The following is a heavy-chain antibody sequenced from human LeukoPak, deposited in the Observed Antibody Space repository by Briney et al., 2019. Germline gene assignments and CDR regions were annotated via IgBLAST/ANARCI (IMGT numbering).Heavy chain of an antibody. D-gene: IGHD4-23*01. CDR1: GGSFSGYY. J-gene: IGHJ4*02. CDR2: INHSGST. Sequence: SETQSLTCAVYGGSFSGYYWSWIRQPPGKGLEWIGEINHSGSTNYNPSLKSRVTISVDTSKNQFSLKLSSVTAADTAIYYCARQRAVVTPEFFDYWGQGTLVIVSS. CDR3: ARQRAVVTPEFFDY. V-gene: IGHV4-34*01.